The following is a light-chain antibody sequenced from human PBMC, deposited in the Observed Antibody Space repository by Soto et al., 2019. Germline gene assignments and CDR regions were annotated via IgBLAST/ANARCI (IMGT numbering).Light chain of an antibody. J-gene: IGLJ2*01. CDR1: NSNIGANYD. CDR3: QSYDSSLGVVV. CDR2: DNS. V-gene: IGLV1-40*01. Sequence: QSVLTQPPSVSGAPGQRVTISCTGSNSNIGANYDVYWYQQLPGTAPKLLISDNSDRPSEVPDRFSCSKSGTSASLAITGLQAEDEADYYCQSYDSSLGVVVFGGGTKLTVL.